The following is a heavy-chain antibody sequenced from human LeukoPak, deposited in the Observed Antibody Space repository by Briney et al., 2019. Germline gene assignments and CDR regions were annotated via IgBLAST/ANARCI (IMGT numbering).Heavy chain of an antibody. CDR1: GGSISSYY. Sequence: SETLSLTCTVSGGSISSYYWSWIRQPPGKGLDWIGYIYYTGSTNYNPSLKSRVTLSVDTSKNQFSLKLSSVTAADAAVYYCARDLLHCTNGVCKGVAFDIWGQGTMVTISS. CDR3: ARDLLHCTNGVCKGVAFDI. V-gene: IGHV4-59*13. D-gene: IGHD2-8*01. CDR2: IYYTGST. J-gene: IGHJ3*02.